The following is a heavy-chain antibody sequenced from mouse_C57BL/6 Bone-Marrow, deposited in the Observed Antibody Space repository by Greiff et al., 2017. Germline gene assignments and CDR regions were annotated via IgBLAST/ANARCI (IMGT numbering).Heavy chain of an antibody. V-gene: IGHV1-55*01. J-gene: IGHJ4*01. CDR2: IYPGSGST. Sequence: QVQLQQPGAELVKPGASVQMSCKASGYTFTSYWITWVKQRPGQGLEWIGDIYPGSGSTNYNEKFKSKATLTVDTSSSTAYMQLSSLTSEDSAVYYCALDGYYSYYAMDYWGQGTSVTVSS. CDR1: GYTFTSYW. D-gene: IGHD2-3*01. CDR3: ALDGYYSYYAMDY.